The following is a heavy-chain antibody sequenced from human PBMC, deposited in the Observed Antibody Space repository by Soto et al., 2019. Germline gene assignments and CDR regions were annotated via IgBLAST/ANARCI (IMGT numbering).Heavy chain of an antibody. V-gene: IGHV3-73*01. Sequence: GGSLRLSCAASGFTFSGSAMHWVRQASGKGLEWVGRIRSKANSYATAYAASVKGRFTISRDDSKNTAYLQMNSLKTEDTAVYYCTRHGPSDYGSGRARYYYYGMDVWGQGTTVTVSS. CDR2: IRSKANSYAT. CDR3: TRHGPSDYGSGRARYYYYGMDV. D-gene: IGHD3-10*01. CDR1: GFTFSGSA. J-gene: IGHJ6*02.